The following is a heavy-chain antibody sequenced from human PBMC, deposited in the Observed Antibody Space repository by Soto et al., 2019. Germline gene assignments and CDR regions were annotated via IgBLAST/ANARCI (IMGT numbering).Heavy chain of an antibody. J-gene: IGHJ3*02. Sequence: LSLSCAASGFTFSRFGMNWVRQAPGKGLEWVSVIGNDGREKYYADSVKGRFTISRDNSKNTLFLQMNSLRAEDTAVYYCATLNLYYHSLDIWGQGTMVTVSS. CDR2: IGNDGREK. V-gene: IGHV3-33*07. CDR3: ATLNLYYHSLDI. D-gene: IGHD3-3*01. CDR1: GFTFSRFG.